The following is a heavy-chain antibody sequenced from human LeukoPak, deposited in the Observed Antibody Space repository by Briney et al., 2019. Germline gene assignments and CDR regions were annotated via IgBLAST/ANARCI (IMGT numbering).Heavy chain of an antibody. V-gene: IGHV1-69*06. CDR1: GRTFSRYA. D-gene: IGHD3-22*01. CDR2: IIPIFGTP. CDR3: ARGDYYDSSGLFDY. J-gene: IGHJ4*02. Sequence: ASVKVSCKASGRTFSRYAISWVRQAPGQGLEWMGRIIPIFGTPNYAQKFQGRVTISADKSTNTAYMEVTSLRSEDTAVYYCARGDYYDSSGLFDYWGQGTLVTVSS.